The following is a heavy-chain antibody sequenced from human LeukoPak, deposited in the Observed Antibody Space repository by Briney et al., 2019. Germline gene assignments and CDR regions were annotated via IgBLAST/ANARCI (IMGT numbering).Heavy chain of an antibody. CDR1: GFTFSDYY. D-gene: IGHD6-13*01. J-gene: IGHJ4*02. Sequence: GGSQRLSCAASGFTFSDYYMSWIRQAPGKGLEWVAVISYDGSNKYYADSVKGRFTISRDNSKNTLYLQMNSLRAEDTAVYYCAKDRLTGYSSSWEEGFDYWGQGSLVTVSS. CDR3: AKDRLTGYSSSWEEGFDY. CDR2: ISYDGSNK. V-gene: IGHV3-30*18.